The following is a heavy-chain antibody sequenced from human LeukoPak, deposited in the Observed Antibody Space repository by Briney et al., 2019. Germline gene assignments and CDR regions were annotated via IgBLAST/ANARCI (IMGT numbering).Heavy chain of an antibody. D-gene: IGHD3-16*02. Sequence: SETLSLTCAVYGGSFSGYCWSWIRQPPGKGLEWIGEINHSGSTNYNPSHKSRVTISVDTSKNQFSLKLSSVTAADTAVYYCARGGDYVWGSYRYWGQGTLVTVSS. CDR1: GGSFSGYC. CDR3: ARGGDYVWGSYRY. CDR2: INHSGST. J-gene: IGHJ4*02. V-gene: IGHV4-34*01.